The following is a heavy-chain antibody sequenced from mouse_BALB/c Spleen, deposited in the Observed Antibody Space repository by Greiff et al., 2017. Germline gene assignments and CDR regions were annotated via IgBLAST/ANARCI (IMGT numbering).Heavy chain of an antibody. D-gene: IGHD1-2*01. CDR2: IYPGDGDT. CDR3: ARRGSITTAHYFDY. J-gene: IGHJ2*01. CDR1: GYAFSSYW. V-gene: IGHV1-80*01. Sequence: QVQLQQSGAELVRPGSSVKISCKASGYAFSSYWMNWVKQRPGQGLEWIGQIYPGDGDTNYNGKFKGKATLTADKSSSTAYMQLSSLTSEDSAVYFCARRGSITTAHYFDYWGQGTTLTVSS.